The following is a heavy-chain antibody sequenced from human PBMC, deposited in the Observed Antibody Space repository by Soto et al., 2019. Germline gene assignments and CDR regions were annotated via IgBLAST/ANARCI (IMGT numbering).Heavy chain of an antibody. CDR2: ISAYNANA. V-gene: IGHV1-18*01. CDR3: ARQNIYFDY. J-gene: IGHJ4*02. CDR1: GYTFRNFG. Sequence: QIQLLQSGAEVKKPGASVKVTCKASGYTFRNFGISWVRQAPGQGLEWMGWISAYNANANYAQKFRGRLTMAADTCTSTAYMELRSLRSDDTAVYYCARQNIYFDYWGQGTMVTVSS.